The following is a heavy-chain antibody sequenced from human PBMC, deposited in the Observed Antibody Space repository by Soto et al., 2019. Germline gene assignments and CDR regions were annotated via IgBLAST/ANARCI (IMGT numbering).Heavy chain of an antibody. CDR2: IDTDNGNT. V-gene: IGHV1-3*04. CDR1: GYTFTSYP. D-gene: IGHD5-12*01. CDR3: ARTYAGYDLGH. J-gene: IGHJ4*02. Sequence: QVQLVQSGAEVEKPGASVKVSCKASGYTFTSYPMHWVRQAPGQRLEWMGWIDTDNGNTRYSERFQGRVTITSDTSATTAYLELSSLTSEDTSVYFCARTYAGYDLGHWGQGTLVTVSS.